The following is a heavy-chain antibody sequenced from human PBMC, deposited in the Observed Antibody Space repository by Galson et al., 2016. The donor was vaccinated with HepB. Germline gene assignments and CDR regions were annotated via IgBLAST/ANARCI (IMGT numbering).Heavy chain of an antibody. J-gene: IGHJ4*02. CDR2: IFNIGIT. D-gene: IGHD2-2*01. CDR1: GGSVSTYY. CDR3: TRQRRGQQDH. V-gene: IGHV4-59*08. Sequence: SETLSLTCAVSGGSVSTYYWSWIRLAPGKGLEWIGYIFNIGITNYNPSLKSRVSMSVDTSKNQFSLKMSPVTAADTAVYYCTRQRRGQQDHWGQGTLVTVSP.